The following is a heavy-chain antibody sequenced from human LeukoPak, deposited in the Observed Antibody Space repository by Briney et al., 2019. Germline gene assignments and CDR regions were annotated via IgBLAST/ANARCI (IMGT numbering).Heavy chain of an antibody. Sequence: ETLSLTCIVSGGSIRSNSYYWGWLRQAPGTGLEWVSYISSSGSTIYYADSVKGRFTISRDNSKNTLYLQMNSLRAEDTAVYYCARDPYSGSHYWGQGTLVTVSS. V-gene: IGHV3-48*01. CDR3: ARDPYSGSHY. CDR1: GGSIRSNS. J-gene: IGHJ4*02. D-gene: IGHD1-26*01. CDR2: ISSSGSTI.